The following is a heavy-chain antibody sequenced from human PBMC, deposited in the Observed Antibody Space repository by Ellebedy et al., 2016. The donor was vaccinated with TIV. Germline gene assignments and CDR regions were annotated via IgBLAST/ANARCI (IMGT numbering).Heavy chain of an antibody. CDR2: IYYSGST. V-gene: IGHV4-59*01. CDR1: GASISTVY. J-gene: IGHJ4*02. D-gene: IGHD6-25*01. CDR3: ARVTGAAADLDY. Sequence: SETLSLTCSVSGASISTVYWSWIRQPPGKGLEWIGYIYYSGSTNYNPSLKSRVTISVDTSKNQFSLKLSSVTAADTAVYYCARVTGAAADLDYWGQGTLVTVSS.